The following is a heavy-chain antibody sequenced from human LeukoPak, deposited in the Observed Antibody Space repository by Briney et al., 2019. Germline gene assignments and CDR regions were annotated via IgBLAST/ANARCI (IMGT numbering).Heavy chain of an antibody. CDR3: ASLGIFGVDY. J-gene: IGHJ4*02. V-gene: IGHV4-34*01. D-gene: IGHD3-3*01. Sequence: SETLSLTCAVYGGSFSGYYWSWIRQPPGKGLEWIGEINHSGSTNYNPSLKSRVTISVDTSKNQFSLKLSSVTAADTAVYYCASLGIFGVDYWGQGTLVTVSS. CDR2: INHSGST. CDR1: GGSFSGYY.